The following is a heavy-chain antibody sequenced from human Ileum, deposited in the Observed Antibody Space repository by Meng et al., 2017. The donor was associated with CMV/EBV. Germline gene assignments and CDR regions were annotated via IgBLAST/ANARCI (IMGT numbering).Heavy chain of an antibody. J-gene: IGHJ4*02. CDR2: IPYDGVSK. CDR1: RITFDTYG. Sequence: GGSLRLSCSASRITFDTYGIHWVRQAPGKGLEWVAFIPYDGVSKYYADSVKGRFSISRDNSKNTVYLQMNSLRADDAAVYYCAGEGTLGFSLDSWGQGTLVTVSS. CDR3: AGEGTLGFSLDS. V-gene: IGHV3-30*02. D-gene: IGHD3-10*01.